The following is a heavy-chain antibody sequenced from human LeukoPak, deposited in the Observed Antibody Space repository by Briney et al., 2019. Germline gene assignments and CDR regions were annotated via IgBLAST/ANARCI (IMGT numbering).Heavy chain of an antibody. J-gene: IGHJ3*02. Sequence: SETLSLTCTVSGGTIISSSDYWGWIRQPQGKGLEWIGSIYYSGSTYYNPSLKSRVTISVDTSKNQFSLKLSSVTAADTAVYYCASTYYYDSSGYHSDAFDIWGQGTMVTVSS. CDR2: IYYSGST. V-gene: IGHV4-39*01. D-gene: IGHD3-22*01. CDR3: ASTYYYDSSGYHSDAFDI. CDR1: GGTIISSSDY.